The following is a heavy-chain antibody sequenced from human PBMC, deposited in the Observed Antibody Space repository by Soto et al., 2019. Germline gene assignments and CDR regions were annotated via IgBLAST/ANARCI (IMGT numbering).Heavy chain of an antibody. J-gene: IGHJ4*02. CDR3: ARDDDYPDNGFDY. CDR1: GFTFSRHG. CDR2: ILNDASGH. V-gene: IGHV3-33*01. D-gene: IGHD4-17*01. Sequence: QVQLVESGGGVVQPGTSLRLSCAASGFTFSRHGMHWVRQTPGKGLEWLAVILNDASGHWYADSVKGRFTISRDNFENTLYLQMNGLRLEDTAMSYCARDDDYPDNGFDYWGQGTLVNVSS.